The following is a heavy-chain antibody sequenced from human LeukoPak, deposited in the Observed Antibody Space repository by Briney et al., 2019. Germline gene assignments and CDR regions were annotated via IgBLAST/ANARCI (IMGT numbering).Heavy chain of an antibody. Sequence: GASAKVSCKASGYTFTSYGISWVRQAPGQGLEWMGLISAYNGNTNYAQKLQGRVTMTTDTSTSTAYMELRSLRSDDTAVYYCARGRGYCSGGSCHRGYGMDVWGQGTTVTVSS. CDR3: ARGRGYCSGGSCHRGYGMDV. CDR2: ISAYNGNT. V-gene: IGHV1-18*01. D-gene: IGHD2-15*01. J-gene: IGHJ6*02. CDR1: GYTFTSYG.